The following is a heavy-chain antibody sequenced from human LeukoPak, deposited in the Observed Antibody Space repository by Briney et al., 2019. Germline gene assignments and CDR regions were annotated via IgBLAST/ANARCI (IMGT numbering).Heavy chain of an antibody. CDR2: IYYSGST. J-gene: IGHJ3*02. Sequence: PSGTLSLTCTVSGGSISSSSYYWGWIRQPPGKGLEWIGSIYYSGSTYYNPSLKSRVTISVDTSKNQFSLKLSSVTAADTAVYYCARIRNWPITTKDAFDIWGQGTMVTVSS. CDR3: ARIRNWPITTKDAFDI. CDR1: GGSISSSSYY. V-gene: IGHV4-39*01. D-gene: IGHD1-20*01.